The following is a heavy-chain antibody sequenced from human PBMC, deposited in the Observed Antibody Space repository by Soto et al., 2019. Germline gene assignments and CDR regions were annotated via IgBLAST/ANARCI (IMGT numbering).Heavy chain of an antibody. CDR1: GGSFSGYY. CDR2: INHSGST. Sequence: SETLSLTCAVYGGSFSGYYWSWIRQPPGKGLEWIGEINHSGSTNYNPSLKSRVTISVDTSKNQFSLKLSSVTAADTAVYYCARGGKLWFGELAYYYYYGMDVWGQGTTVTVSS. V-gene: IGHV4-34*01. J-gene: IGHJ6*02. D-gene: IGHD3-10*01. CDR3: ARGGKLWFGELAYYYYYGMDV.